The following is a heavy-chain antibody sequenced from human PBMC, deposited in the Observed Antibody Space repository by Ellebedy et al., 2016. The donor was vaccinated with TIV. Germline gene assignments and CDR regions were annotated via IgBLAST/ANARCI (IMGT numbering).Heavy chain of an antibody. CDR1: GFSASANY. CDR3: ARRPSGSDWVYFDY. Sequence: GESLKISCAVSGFSASANYMSWVRQAPGKGLEWVSVIYSGGSTYYADSVKGRFTISRDNSKNTLYLQMSSLRAEDTAVYYRARRPSGSDWVYFDYWGQGTLVTVSS. D-gene: IGHD1-26*01. J-gene: IGHJ4*02. CDR2: IYSGGST. V-gene: IGHV3-66*04.